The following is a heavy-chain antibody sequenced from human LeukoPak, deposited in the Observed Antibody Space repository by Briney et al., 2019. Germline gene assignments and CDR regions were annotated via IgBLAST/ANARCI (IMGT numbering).Heavy chain of an antibody. V-gene: IGHV3-48*01. D-gene: IGHD3-10*01. CDR1: GFNFSSCS. Sequence: GGSLRLSCAASGFNFSSCSMNWVRQAPGEGLEWVSYISSSRTTSYADSVKGRFTISRDNAKNSLYLQMNSLRAEDTAVYYCARDLEGSGSFYRPSYDYWGQGTLVTVSS. J-gene: IGHJ4*02. CDR2: ISSSRTT. CDR3: ARDLEGSGSFYRPSYDY.